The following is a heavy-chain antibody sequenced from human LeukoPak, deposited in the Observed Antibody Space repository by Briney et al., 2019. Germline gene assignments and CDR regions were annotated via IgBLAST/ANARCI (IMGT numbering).Heavy chain of an antibody. D-gene: IGHD1-26*01. CDR3: ARDRRRDLLHAFDI. CDR2: IYYSGST. Sequence: SETLSLTCTVSGGTISNYYWSWIRQPPGKGLEWIAYIYYSGSTNYNPSLKSRVTISVDASKNQFSLKLSSVTAADTAVYYCARDRRRDLLHAFDIWGQGTMVTVSS. CDR1: GGTISNYY. V-gene: IGHV4-59*01. J-gene: IGHJ3*02.